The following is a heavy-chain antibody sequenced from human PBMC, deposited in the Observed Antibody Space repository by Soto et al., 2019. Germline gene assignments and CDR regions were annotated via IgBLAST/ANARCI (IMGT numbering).Heavy chain of an antibody. D-gene: IGHD3-10*01. CDR2: IYHSGST. CDR1: GGSISSSNW. J-gene: IGHJ6*02. V-gene: IGHV4-4*02. Sequence: QVQLQESGPGLVKPSGTLSLTCAVSGGSISSSNWWSWVRQPPGKGLEWIGEIYHSGSTNYNPSLKRRVTISVDKSKNQFSLKLSSVTGADTAVYYCARDGFGTGGRWNYYYGMDVWGQGTTVTVSS. CDR3: ARDGFGTGGRWNYYYGMDV.